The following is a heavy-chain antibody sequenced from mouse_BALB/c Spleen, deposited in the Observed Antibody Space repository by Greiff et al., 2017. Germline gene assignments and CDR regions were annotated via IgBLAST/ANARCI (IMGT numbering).Heavy chain of an antibody. CDR1: GYTFTSYW. V-gene: IGHV1-5*01. D-gene: IGHD1-1*01. Sequence: VQLQQSGAVLVRPGASVKLSCKASGYTFTSYWMPWVQQRPGKGLEWIAAIYPGNSASSYNQKFKGKAKLTAVTSTSTAYMELSSLTNEDSAVYYCTITTVVAPYAMDYWGQGTSVTVSS. J-gene: IGHJ4*01. CDR2: IYPGNSAS. CDR3: TITTVVAPYAMDY.